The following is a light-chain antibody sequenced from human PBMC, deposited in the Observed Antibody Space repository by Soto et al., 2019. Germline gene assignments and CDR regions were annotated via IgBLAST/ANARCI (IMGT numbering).Light chain of an antibody. Sequence: ETMWTHSPSTRALSRMNGDTLXCGTIQSVSSGYLTWYQQKPGQAPRVLIYGTSIRASGIPDRFSGSGSGTDFTLTISRLEPEDFAVYYCQQFGGSPPRTFGQGTKVDIK. J-gene: IGKJ1*01. V-gene: IGKV3-20*01. CDR1: QSVSSGY. CDR3: QQFGGSPPRT. CDR2: GTS.